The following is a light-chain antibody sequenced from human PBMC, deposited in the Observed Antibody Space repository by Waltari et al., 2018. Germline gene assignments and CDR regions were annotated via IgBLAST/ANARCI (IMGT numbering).Light chain of an antibody. V-gene: IGLV1-40*01. Sequence: QSVLTQPPSVSGAPGQSVAISCTGSSSNIGAGHDVHWYQQLPGTAPKLLIYGNINRPSGVPDRFSGSKSGTSASLAVTGLQAEDEADYYCQSYDTSLSVLYVFGTGTKVTVL. CDR3: QSYDTSLSVLYV. CDR2: GNI. CDR1: SSNIGAGHD. J-gene: IGLJ1*01.